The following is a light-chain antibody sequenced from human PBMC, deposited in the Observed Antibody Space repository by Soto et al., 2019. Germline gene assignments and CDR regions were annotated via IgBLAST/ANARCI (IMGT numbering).Light chain of an antibody. V-gene: IGKV3D-20*02. CDR3: QQRSNWQIT. CDR2: DAS. CDR1: QSISSNY. J-gene: IGKJ5*01. Sequence: EIVLTQSPGTLSLSPGERATLSCRASQSISSNYVAWYQQKPGQAPRLLIYDASSRATGIPNRFSGSGSGTDFTLTISSLEPDDFAVYYCQQRSNWQITFGQGTRLEIK.